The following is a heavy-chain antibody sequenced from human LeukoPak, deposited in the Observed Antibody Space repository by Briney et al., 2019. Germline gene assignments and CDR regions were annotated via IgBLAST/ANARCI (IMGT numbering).Heavy chain of an antibody. CDR2: IYGGDST. Sequence: PGGSLRLSCGASGFTVSNNYMNWVRQAPGKGLEWVSVIYGGDSTYYADSVKGRFTISRDNSKNTLHLQMNSLRAEDTAVYYCARDGYNGGGFDIWGQGTLVTVSS. CDR3: ARDGYNGGGFDI. J-gene: IGHJ3*02. D-gene: IGHD5-24*01. V-gene: IGHV3-53*01. CDR1: GFTVSNNY.